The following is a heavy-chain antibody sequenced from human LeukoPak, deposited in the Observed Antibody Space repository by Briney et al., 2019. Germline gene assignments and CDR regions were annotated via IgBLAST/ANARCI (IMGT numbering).Heavy chain of an antibody. CDR2: ISGSGGST. Sequence: QAGGSLRLSCAASGFTFSSYAMSWVRQAPGKGLEWVSAISGSGGSTYYADSVKGRFTISRDNSKNTLYLQMNSLRAEDTAVYYCAKGEAAAIYGMDVWGQGTTVTVSS. CDR1: GFTFSSYA. D-gene: IGHD6-13*01. J-gene: IGHJ6*02. CDR3: AKGEAAAIYGMDV. V-gene: IGHV3-23*01.